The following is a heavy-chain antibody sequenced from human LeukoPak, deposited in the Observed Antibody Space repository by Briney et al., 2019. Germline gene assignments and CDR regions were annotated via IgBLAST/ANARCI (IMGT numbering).Heavy chain of an antibody. CDR1: GFTFSSYW. V-gene: IGHV3-7*01. CDR2: IKQDGSEK. J-gene: IGHJ3*02. D-gene: IGHD1-14*01. CDR3: AREWVVRNFDI. Sequence: GGPLRLSCAASGFTFSSYWMSWVRQAPGRGLEWVANIKQDGSEKYYVDSVKGRFTISRDNAKNSLYLQMNSLRAEDTAVYYCAREWVVRNFDIWGQGTMVTVSS.